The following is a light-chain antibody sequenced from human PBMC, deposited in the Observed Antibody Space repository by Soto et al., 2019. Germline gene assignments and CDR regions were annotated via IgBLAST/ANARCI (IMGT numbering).Light chain of an antibody. J-gene: IGLJ1*01. CDR2: EVS. CDR1: SSDVGGYNY. Sequence: QSVLTQPASVSGSPAQSITISCTGTSSDVGGYNYVSWYQQHPGKPPKLMIYEVSNRPSGVSNRFSGSTSGNTASLTISGLQAEDEADYYCSSSTSSSTTCVFGTGTKVTVL. V-gene: IGLV2-14*01. CDR3: SSSTSSSTTCV.